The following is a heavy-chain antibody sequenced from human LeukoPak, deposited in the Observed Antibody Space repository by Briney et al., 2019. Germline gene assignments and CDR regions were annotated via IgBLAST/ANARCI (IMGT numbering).Heavy chain of an antibody. CDR1: GGTFSSYA. CDR2: IIPIVGTA. D-gene: IGHD3-22*01. CDR3: ARDPGTYYYDSSGYHT. J-gene: IGHJ5*02. Sequence: SVKVSCKASGGTFSSYAISWVRQAPGQGLEWMGGIIPIVGTANYAQKFQGRVTITADESTSTAYMELSSLRSEDTAVYYCARDPGTYYYDSSGYHTWGQGTLVTVSS. V-gene: IGHV1-69*01.